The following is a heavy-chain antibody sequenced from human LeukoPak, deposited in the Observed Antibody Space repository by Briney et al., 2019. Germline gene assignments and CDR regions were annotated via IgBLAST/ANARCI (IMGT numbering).Heavy chain of an antibody. J-gene: IGHJ4*02. Sequence: ASVKVSCKASGYTFTSYAMHWVRQAPGQRLEWMGWINAGNGNTKYSQKFQGRVTITRDTSASTAYMELSSLRSEDTAVYYCARGDSGYDYDLDYWGQGTLVTVSS. CDR1: GYTFTSYA. CDR3: ARGDSGYDYDLDY. CDR2: INAGNGNT. D-gene: IGHD5-12*01. V-gene: IGHV1-3*01.